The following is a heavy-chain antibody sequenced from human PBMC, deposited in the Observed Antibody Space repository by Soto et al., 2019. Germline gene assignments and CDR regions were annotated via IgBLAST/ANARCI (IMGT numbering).Heavy chain of an antibody. CDR1: GGSLGGSY. D-gene: IGHD4-17*01. J-gene: IGHJ4*02. CDR2: IDNTGTT. V-gene: IGHV4-59*01. Sequence: SETLSLTCSVSGGSLGGSYWNWIRRPPGKGLEWIGYIDNTGTTNYNPSLKTRLTMSLDTSKNQFSLKLNSVTAADTAVYYCAREDYGDYLNFDYWGQGSLVTVSS. CDR3: AREDYGDYLNFDY.